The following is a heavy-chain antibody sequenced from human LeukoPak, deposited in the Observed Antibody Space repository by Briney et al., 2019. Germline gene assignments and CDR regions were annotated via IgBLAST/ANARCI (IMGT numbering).Heavy chain of an antibody. CDR1: GYSFTSYW. J-gene: IGHJ4*02. CDR3: ARTYFVELDH. V-gene: IGHV5-10-1*01. Sequence: PGESLKSSCKGSGYSFTSYWISWMRQMPGKGLEWMGRIDPSDSYTNYSPSFQGHVTISADKSISTAYLQWSSLKASDTAMYYCARTYFVELDHWGQGTLVTVSS. D-gene: IGHD1-26*01. CDR2: IDPSDSYT.